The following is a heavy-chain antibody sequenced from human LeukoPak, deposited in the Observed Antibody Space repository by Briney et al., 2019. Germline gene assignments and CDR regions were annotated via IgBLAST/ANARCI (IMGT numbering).Heavy chain of an antibody. J-gene: IGHJ4*02. Sequence: GRSLRLSCAASGFTFSSYAMHWVRQAPGKGLEWVAVISYDGSNKYYAGSVKGRFTISSDNTKNTLYLQMNSLRAEDTAVYYCARDTSGAAAGLLDYWGQGTLVTVSS. CDR2: ISYDGSNK. CDR3: ARDTSGAAAGLLDY. D-gene: IGHD6-13*01. V-gene: IGHV3-30*01. CDR1: GFTFSSYA.